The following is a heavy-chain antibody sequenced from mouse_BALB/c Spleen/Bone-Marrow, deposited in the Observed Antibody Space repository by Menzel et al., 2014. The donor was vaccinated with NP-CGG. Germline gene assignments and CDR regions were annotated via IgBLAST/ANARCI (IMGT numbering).Heavy chain of an antibody. J-gene: IGHJ4*01. D-gene: IGHD2-14*01. Sequence: VTLKECGTVLARPGAPVKMSCKASGYTFTSYWMHWVKQRPGQGLEWIGAIYPGNSDTSYNQKFKGKAKLTAVTSTSTAYMELSSLTNEDSAVYYCTGYVRRYYYAMDYWGQGTSVTVSS. CDR1: GYTFTSYW. CDR3: TGYVRRYYYAMDY. CDR2: IYPGNSDT. V-gene: IGHV1-5*01.